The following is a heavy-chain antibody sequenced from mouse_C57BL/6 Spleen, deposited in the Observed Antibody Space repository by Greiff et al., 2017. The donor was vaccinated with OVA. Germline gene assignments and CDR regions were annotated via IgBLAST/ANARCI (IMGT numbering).Heavy chain of an antibody. CDR2: IWWDDDK. V-gene: IGHV8-8*01. CDR1: GFSLSTFGMG. CDR3: ARIGGRWLLEDWYFDV. Sequence: QVQLKQSGPGILQPSQTLSLTCSFSGFSLSTFGMGVGWIRQPSGKGLEWLAHIWWDDDKYYNPALKSRLTISKDTSKNQVFLKIANVDTADTATYYCARIGGRWLLEDWYFDVWGTGTTVTVSS. J-gene: IGHJ1*03. D-gene: IGHD2-3*01.